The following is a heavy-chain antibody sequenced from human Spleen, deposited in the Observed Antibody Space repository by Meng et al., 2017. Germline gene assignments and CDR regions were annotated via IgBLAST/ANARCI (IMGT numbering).Heavy chain of an antibody. Sequence: SETLSLTCTVSDDSISSYYWNWIRQPPGKGLEWIGFIYHNGDTNYNPSLKSRVTISVDTSKNQFSLKLVSVTAADTDVYYCARRRRVIHPYYFDYWGQGTLVTVSS. CDR2: IYHNGDT. D-gene: IGHD3-10*01. V-gene: IGHV4-59*01. CDR3: ARRRRVIHPYYFDY. CDR1: DDSISSYY. J-gene: IGHJ4*02.